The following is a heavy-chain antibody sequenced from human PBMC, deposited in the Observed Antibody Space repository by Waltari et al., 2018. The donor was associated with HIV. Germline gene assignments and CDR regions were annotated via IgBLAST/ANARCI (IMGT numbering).Heavy chain of an antibody. CDR2: IKYEGSEV. CDR1: VFNSSRYW. J-gene: IGHJ4*02. CDR3: VREGRCYCFDY. V-gene: IGHV3-7*01. Sequence: EVQLEESGGGLVQPGGYQRLPCAVSVFNSSRYWTSWVRQVPGKGLEWVANIKYEGSEVFYADSVKGRFTISRDNEKKVIYLQMNSLRGEDTALYQCVREGRCYCFDYWGQGTLVSVSS. D-gene: IGHD2-15*01.